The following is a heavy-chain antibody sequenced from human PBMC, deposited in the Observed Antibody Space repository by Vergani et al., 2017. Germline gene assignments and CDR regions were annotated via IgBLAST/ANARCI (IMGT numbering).Heavy chain of an antibody. J-gene: IGHJ4*02. V-gene: IGHV3-21*01. CDR1: GFTFSSYS. D-gene: IGHD4-17*01. Sequence: EVQLVESGGGLVKPGGSLRLSCAASGFTFSSYSMNWVRQAPGKWLEWVSSISSSSSYIYYADSVKGRFTISRDNAKNSLYLQMNSLRAEDTAVYYCARDQGYGDYSFDYWGQGTLVTVSS. CDR3: ARDQGYGDYSFDY. CDR2: ISSSSSYI.